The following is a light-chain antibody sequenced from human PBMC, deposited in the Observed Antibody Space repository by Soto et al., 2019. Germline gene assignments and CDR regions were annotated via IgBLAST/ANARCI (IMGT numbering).Light chain of an antibody. CDR2: DAS. CDR3: KQGCNWPPYR. CDR1: QRVSSY. V-gene: IGKV3-11*01. J-gene: IGKJ2*03. Sequence: EIVLTQSPATLSLSPGERATLSCRASQRVSSYLAWYQQKPGQAPRLLIYDASNRATGIPARFSGSGSGTDFTLTISSLETEAFALYYCKQGCNWPPYRFGQGTKLDIK.